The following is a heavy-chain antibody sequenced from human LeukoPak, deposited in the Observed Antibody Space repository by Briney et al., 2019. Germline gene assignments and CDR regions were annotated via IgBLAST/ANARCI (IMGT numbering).Heavy chain of an antibody. V-gene: IGHV1-69*04. Sequence: ASVKVCCKPSGGTFSSYAISWVRQAPGQGLEWMGRIIPILGIANYAQKCQGRVTITADKSTSTAYMKLSSLRSEDTAVYYCARVSDGMDVWGQGTTVTVSS. CDR3: ARVSDGMDV. J-gene: IGHJ6*02. CDR1: GGTFSSYA. CDR2: IIPILGIA. D-gene: IGHD3-10*01.